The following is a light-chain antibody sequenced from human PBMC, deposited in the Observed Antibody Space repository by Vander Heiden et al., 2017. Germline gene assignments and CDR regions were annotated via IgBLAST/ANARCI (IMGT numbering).Light chain of an antibody. V-gene: IGKV2-28*01. J-gene: IGKJ5*01. Sequence: DIVMTQSPLSLPVTPGEPASISCRSSQSLLHSNGYNYLDWYLQKPGQSPQLLIYLVSNRASGVPDRFSGSGSGTHFTLKISRVEAEDVGVYYCMQALQAPFTFGQGTRLEIK. CDR1: QSLLHSNGYNY. CDR2: LVS. CDR3: MQALQAPFT.